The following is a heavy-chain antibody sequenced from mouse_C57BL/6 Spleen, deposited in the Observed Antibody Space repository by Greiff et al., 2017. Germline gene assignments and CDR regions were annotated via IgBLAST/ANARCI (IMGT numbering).Heavy chain of an antibody. CDR2: IRSKSNNYAT. Sequence: EVKVVESGGGLVQPKGSLKLSCAASGFSFNTYAMNWVRQAPGKGLEWVARIRSKSNNYATYYADSVKDRFTISRDDSESMLYLQMNNLKTEDTAMYYCVRSYYGNGYYYAMDYWGQGTSGTVSS. D-gene: IGHD2-10*01. J-gene: IGHJ4*01. CDR3: VRSYYGNGYYYAMDY. CDR1: GFSFNTYA. V-gene: IGHV10-1*01.